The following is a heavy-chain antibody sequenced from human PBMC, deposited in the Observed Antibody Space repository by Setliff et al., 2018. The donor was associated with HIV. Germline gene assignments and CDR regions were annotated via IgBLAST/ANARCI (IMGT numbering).Heavy chain of an antibody. Sequence: ASVKVSCKASGYTFTSYGISWLRQAPGQGLEWMGWISGYNGDTHSTQKFQGRVTMTTDTSTNTAYMEVSRLRSDDTAVYYCARGGIGYYDFWSGFYPWGQGTLVTVSS. CDR3: ARGGIGYYDFWSGFYP. CDR2: ISGYNGDT. V-gene: IGHV1-18*01. CDR1: GYTFTSYG. D-gene: IGHD3-3*01. J-gene: IGHJ5*02.